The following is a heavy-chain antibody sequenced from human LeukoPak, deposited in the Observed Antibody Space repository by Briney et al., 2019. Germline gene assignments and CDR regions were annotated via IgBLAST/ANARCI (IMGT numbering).Heavy chain of an antibody. J-gene: IGHJ4*02. Sequence: ASVKVSCKASGYTFTSYYMHWVRQAPGQGLEWMGIINPSGGSTSYAQKFQGRVTMTRDTSTSTVYMELSSLRSEDTAVYYCARDYVKSSEYYDILTGYRVRAEFDYWGQGTLVTVSS. CDR2: INPSGGST. D-gene: IGHD3-9*01. CDR3: ARDYVKSSEYYDILTGYRVRAEFDY. V-gene: IGHV1-46*01. CDR1: GYTFTSYY.